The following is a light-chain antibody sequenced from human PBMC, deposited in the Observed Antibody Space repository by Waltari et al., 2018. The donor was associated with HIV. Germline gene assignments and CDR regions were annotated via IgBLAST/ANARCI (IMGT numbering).Light chain of an antibody. CDR3: QSYDTNNHLI. CDR1: SGNIASNS. V-gene: IGLV6-57*04. CDR2: EDT. Sequence: NFMLTQPHSMSESPGRTVTISCTRSSGNIASNSVQWYQQRPGSAPITVIYEDTQRPSGVPERFSGSLDSSSNSASPTISGLKSEDEADYYCQSYDTNNHLIFGGGTKLTVL. J-gene: IGLJ2*01.